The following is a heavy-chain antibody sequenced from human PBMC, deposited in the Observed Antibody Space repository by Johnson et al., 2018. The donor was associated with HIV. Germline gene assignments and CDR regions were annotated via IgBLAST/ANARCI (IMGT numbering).Heavy chain of an antibody. CDR1: GFTFSDDY. V-gene: IGHV3-11*04. CDR2: ISRTGITI. CDR3: ARDTGGEYYNFWSGYARGRDAFDI. J-gene: IGHJ3*02. D-gene: IGHD3-3*01. Sequence: QVQPVESGGGLVKPGESLRLSCAASGFTFSDDYISWIRHAPGKGLECVSYISRTGITIPYSPSVKGRFTISRDNAKTSLYLQMNSLRAEDTAVYYCARDTGGEYYNFWSGYARGRDAFDIWGQGTMVTVSS.